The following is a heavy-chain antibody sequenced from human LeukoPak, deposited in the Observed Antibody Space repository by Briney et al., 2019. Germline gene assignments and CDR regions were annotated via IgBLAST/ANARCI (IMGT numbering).Heavy chain of an antibody. D-gene: IGHD7-27*01. V-gene: IGHV4-34*01. Sequence: SETLSLTCAVYGGSFSGYYWSWIRQPPGKGLEWIGEINHSGSTNYNPPLKRRVTISVETSKNRFSLKRSSVTAADTAVYYCARGPWGSGAFDIWGQGTMVSVSS. CDR1: GGSFSGYY. J-gene: IGHJ3*02. CDR3: ARGPWGSGAFDI. CDR2: INHSGST.